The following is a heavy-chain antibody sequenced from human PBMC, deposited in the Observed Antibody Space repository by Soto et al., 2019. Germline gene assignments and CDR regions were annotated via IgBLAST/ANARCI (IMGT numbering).Heavy chain of an antibody. V-gene: IGHV3-30*03. CDR3: ARVGFDNTGYYDFFAH. CDR1: GFTFSTYA. D-gene: IGHD3-22*01. Sequence: QELLVESGGGVVQPGRSLRLSCAATGFTFSTYAMHWVRQAPGKGLEWVALTSYDGSKTYHADSVRGRFTISRDNSKNTLYLQMNNLRPEDTAVYYCARVGFDNTGYYDFFAHWGQGPLVTVSS. CDR2: TSYDGSKT. J-gene: IGHJ4*02.